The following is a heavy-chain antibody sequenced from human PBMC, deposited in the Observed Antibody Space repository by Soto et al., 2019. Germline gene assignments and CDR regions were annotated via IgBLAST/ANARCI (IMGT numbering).Heavy chain of an antibody. J-gene: IGHJ5*02. Sequence: GASVKVSCKASGGTFSSYAISWVRQAPGQGLEWMGGIIPIFGIANYAQKFQGRVTITADESTSTAYMELSSLRSEDTAVYYCARVLPYYYDSSGYHWFDPWGQGTLVTVLL. D-gene: IGHD3-22*01. CDR1: GGTFSSYA. V-gene: IGHV1-69*13. CDR2: IIPIFGIA. CDR3: ARVLPYYYDSSGYHWFDP.